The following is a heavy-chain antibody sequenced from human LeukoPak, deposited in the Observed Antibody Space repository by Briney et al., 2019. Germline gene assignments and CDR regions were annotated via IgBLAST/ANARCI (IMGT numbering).Heavy chain of an antibody. CDR1: GFTFRSCD. Sequence: SGGSLRLSCAASGFTFRSCDMHWVRQATGKGLEWVSGIGTAGEIYYPGSVKGRFTISRENAKNSLYLQMNSLRAGDTAVYYCAELGITMIGGVWGKGTTVTISS. J-gene: IGHJ6*04. D-gene: IGHD3-10*02. V-gene: IGHV3-13*01. CDR2: IGTAGEI. CDR3: AELGITMIGGV.